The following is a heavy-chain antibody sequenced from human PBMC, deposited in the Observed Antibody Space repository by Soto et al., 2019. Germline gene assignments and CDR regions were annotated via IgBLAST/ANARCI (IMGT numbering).Heavy chain of an antibody. V-gene: IGHV3-21*01. J-gene: IGHJ3*02. Sequence: GGSLRLSCAASGFTFSSYSMNWVRQAPGKGLEWVSSISSSSYIYYADSVKGRFTISRDNAKNSLYLQMNSLRAEDTAVYYCARDCGYYDSSGYPHSAFDIWGQGTMVTVSS. CDR3: ARDCGYYDSSGYPHSAFDI. CDR2: ISSSSYI. D-gene: IGHD3-22*01. CDR1: GFTFSSYS.